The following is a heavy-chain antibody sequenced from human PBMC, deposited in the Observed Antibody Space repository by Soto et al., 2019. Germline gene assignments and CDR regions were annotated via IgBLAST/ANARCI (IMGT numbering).Heavy chain of an antibody. V-gene: IGHV3-64*01. CDR1: GFTFSSYA. CDR2: ISSNGGST. D-gene: IGHD4-4*01. Sequence: GGSLRLSCAASGFTFSSYAMHWVRQAPGKGLEYVSAISSNGGSTYYANSVKGRFTISRDNSKNTLYLQMGSLRAEDMAVYYCARGGSEWGDYSMDYWGQGTLVTVSS. J-gene: IGHJ4*02. CDR3: ARGGSEWGDYSMDY.